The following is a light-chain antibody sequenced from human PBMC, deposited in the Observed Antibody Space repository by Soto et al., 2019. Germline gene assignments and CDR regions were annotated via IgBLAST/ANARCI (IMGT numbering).Light chain of an antibody. CDR3: RSYTTSYNYV. J-gene: IGLJ1*01. CDR1: ISDVGSYNF. V-gene: IGLV2-14*01. CDR2: EVS. Sequence: QSVLTHRATVSGSPGESITISGTGTISDVGSYNFVSWYQQLPCKAPKLMIYEVSNRPSGVSNRFSGSKSGNTASLTISGLQAEDEADYYCRSYTTSYNYVFGSGTKVTVL.